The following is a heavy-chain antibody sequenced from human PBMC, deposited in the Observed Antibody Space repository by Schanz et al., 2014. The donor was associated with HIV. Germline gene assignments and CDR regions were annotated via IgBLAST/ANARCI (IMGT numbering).Heavy chain of an antibody. CDR2: ISYNGDNK. CDR3: ARDAGWTYCGGDCPPGQ. CDR1: GFTFSSKG. J-gene: IGHJ4*02. V-gene: IGHV3-33*08. Sequence: QVQLVESGGGVVQPGRSLRLSCSASGFTFSSKGMHWVRQAPGKGLEWVAVISYNGDNKKYGDSVRGRFTISRDNSKNTLYLHMASLRADDTAVYYCARDAGWTYCGGDCPPGQWGQGTLVTVSS. D-gene: IGHD2-21*02.